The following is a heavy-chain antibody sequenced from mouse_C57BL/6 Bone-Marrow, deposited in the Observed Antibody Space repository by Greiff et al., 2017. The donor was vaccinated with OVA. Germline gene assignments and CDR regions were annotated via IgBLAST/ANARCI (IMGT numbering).Heavy chain of an antibody. J-gene: IGHJ3*01. CDR1: GFNVKNTY. Sequence: EVQLQQSVAELVRPGASVKLSCTASGFNVKNTYMHWVKQRPEQGLEWIGRIDPANGNTKYAPKFQGKATITADTSSNTAYLQLSSLTSEDTAIYYCASPSPDYDGYPWFAYWGQGTLVTVSA. V-gene: IGHV14-3*01. CDR3: ASPSPDYDGYPWFAY. CDR2: IDPANGNT. D-gene: IGHD2-3*01.